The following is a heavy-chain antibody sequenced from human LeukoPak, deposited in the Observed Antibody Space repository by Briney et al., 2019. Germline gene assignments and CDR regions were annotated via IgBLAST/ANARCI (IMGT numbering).Heavy chain of an antibody. Sequence: SETLSLTCTVSGGSISSYYWSWIRQPPGKGLEWIGYIYYSGSTYYNPSLKSRVTISVDTSKNQFSLKLSSVAAADTAVYYCARVEGNYGDYVRFDYWGQGTLVTVSS. V-gene: IGHV4-59*12. CDR2: IYYSGST. CDR1: GGSISSYY. D-gene: IGHD4-17*01. CDR3: ARVEGNYGDYVRFDY. J-gene: IGHJ4*02.